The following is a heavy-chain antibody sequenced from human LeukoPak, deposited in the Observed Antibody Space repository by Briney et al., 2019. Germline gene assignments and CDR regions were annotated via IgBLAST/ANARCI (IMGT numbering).Heavy chain of an antibody. V-gene: IGHV4-31*03. Sequence: SQTLSLTCTVSGGSISSGGYYWSWIRQHPGKGLEWIGYIYYSGSTYYNPSLKSRVTISVDTSKNQFSLKLSSVTAADTAVYYCARETYYYDSSGYPRAFDIWGQGTMVTVSS. CDR1: GGSISSGGYY. CDR2: IYYSGST. J-gene: IGHJ3*02. D-gene: IGHD3-22*01. CDR3: ARETYYYDSSGYPRAFDI.